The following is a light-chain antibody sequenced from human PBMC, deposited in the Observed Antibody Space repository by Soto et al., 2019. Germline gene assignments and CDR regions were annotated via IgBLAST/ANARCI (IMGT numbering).Light chain of an antibody. J-gene: IGLJ1*01. V-gene: IGLV2-14*01. CDR3: CSLTTSHTYV. CDR2: EVS. Sequence: QSALTQPASVSGSPGQSITISCTGTSSDVGGYDYVSWYQQHPDKAPKLMIYEVSNRPSGVSNRYSGSKSGNSASLTISGLQADDEADYYCCSLTTSHTYVFGSGTKLTVL. CDR1: SSDVGGYDY.